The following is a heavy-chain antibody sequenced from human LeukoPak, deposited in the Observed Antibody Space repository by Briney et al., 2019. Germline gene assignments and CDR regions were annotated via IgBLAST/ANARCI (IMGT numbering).Heavy chain of an antibody. J-gene: IGHJ6*03. D-gene: IGHD5-24*01. CDR1: QFTFTSYS. V-gene: IGHV3-23*01. Sequence: HTGGSLRLSCAASQFTFTSYSMTWVRQAPGKGLEGVSAISGGGGSTFYADSVKGRFTISRDNIRNAVFLQMNSLRAEDTAVYYCAKSVGDGDKIYYYFYYMDVWGKGTTVTVS. CDR2: ISGGGGST. CDR3: AKSVGDGDKIYYYFYYMDV.